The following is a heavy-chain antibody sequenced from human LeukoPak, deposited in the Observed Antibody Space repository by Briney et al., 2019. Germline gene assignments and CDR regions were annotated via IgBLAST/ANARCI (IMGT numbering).Heavy chain of an antibody. CDR1: GGSISSYY. J-gene: IGHJ6*02. V-gene: IGHV4-59*01. D-gene: IGHD6-13*01. CDR2: IYYSGST. CDR3: ARHSSSWYDNYYYYYGMDV. Sequence: SETLSLTCTVSGGSISSYYWSWIRQPPGKGLEWIGYIYYSGSTNYNPSLKSRVTISVDTYKNQFSLKLSSVTAADTAVYYCARHSSSWYDNYYYYYGMDVWGQGTTVTVSS.